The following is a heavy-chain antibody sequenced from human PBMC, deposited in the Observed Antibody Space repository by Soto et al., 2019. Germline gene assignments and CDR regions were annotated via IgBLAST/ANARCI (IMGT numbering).Heavy chain of an antibody. CDR2: IWYDGSNK. CDR1: GFTFSSYG. CDR3: ARDLYYIAAAGNYYGMDV. J-gene: IGHJ6*02. Sequence: QVQLVESGGGVVQPGRSLRLSCAASGFTFSSYGMHWVRQAPGKGLEWVAVIWYDGSNKYYADSVKGRFTISRDNSKNTXXLKMNSLRAEDTAVYYCARDLYYIAAAGNYYGMDVWGQGTTVTVSS. V-gene: IGHV3-33*01. D-gene: IGHD6-13*01.